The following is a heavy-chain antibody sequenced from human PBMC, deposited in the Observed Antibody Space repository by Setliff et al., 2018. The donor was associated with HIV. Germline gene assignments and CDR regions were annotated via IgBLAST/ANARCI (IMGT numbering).Heavy chain of an antibody. V-gene: IGHV4-61*02. CDR2: IYTSGST. CDR1: GGSISSASYY. CDR3: ARGSGTFYDVLTFGP. Sequence: PSETLSLTCTVSGGSISSASYYWSWIRQPAGKGLEWIGRIYTSGSTNFNPSLKSRVTISMGMSKNQFSLKLTSLTAADTAVYYCARGSGTFYDVLTFGPWGQGTLVTVSS. J-gene: IGHJ4*02. D-gene: IGHD3-9*01.